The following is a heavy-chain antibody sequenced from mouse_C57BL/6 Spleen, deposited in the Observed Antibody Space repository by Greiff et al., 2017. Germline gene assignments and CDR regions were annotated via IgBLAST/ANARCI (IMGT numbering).Heavy chain of an antibody. CDR1: GYSFTDYN. J-gene: IGHJ2*01. Sequence: EVKLQESGPELVKPGASVKISCKASGYSFTDYNMNWVKQSNGKSLEWIGVINPNYGTTSYNQKFKGKATLTVDQSSSTAYMQLKSLTSEDSAVYYCATIYYGNPYYFDYWGQGTTLTVSS. V-gene: IGHV1-39*01. CDR3: ATIYYGNPYYFDY. CDR2: INPNYGTT. D-gene: IGHD2-1*01.